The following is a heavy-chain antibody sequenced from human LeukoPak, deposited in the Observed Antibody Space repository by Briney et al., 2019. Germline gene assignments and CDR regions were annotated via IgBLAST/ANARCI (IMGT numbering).Heavy chain of an antibody. CDR3: TRDPLAASAAGYFDS. V-gene: IGHV1-69*13. Sequence: SVTLSCTPSGASCNNYADAWIRHAPGQGLELMGQINPIFGTASYAPKFQGRVAITADELSTTAYMELSSLISEDPAVYYCTRDPLAASAAGYFDSWGQGSLVTVSS. CDR2: INPIFGTA. CDR1: GASCNNYA. D-gene: IGHD6-13*01. J-gene: IGHJ4*02.